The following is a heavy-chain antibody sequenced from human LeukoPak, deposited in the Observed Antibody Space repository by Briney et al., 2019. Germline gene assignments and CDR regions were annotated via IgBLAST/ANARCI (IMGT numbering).Heavy chain of an antibody. J-gene: IGHJ3*01. CDR1: GLTISSSG. CDR3: ARYWCVKGSGDKVGNDW. D-gene: IGHD2-15*01. CDR2: ISGSGDRT. Sequence: PGGSLRLSCAASGLTISSSGMSWVRQAPGKGLEWVSAISGSGDRTHYADSVRGRFTISRDTSTDTLYLHMNSLRADNMAVEYWARYWCVKGSGDKVGNDWWGQGTMVTVSS. V-gene: IGHV3-23*01.